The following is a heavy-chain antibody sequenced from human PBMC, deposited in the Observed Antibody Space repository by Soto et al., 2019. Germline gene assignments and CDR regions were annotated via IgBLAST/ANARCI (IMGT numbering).Heavy chain of an antibody. CDR3: ARDGSSTTYDF. Sequence: SETLSLTCTVSGGSISSYYWSWIQQPPGKGLEWIGHIYYSGSTNYNPSLKIRVTISVDTSKSQFSLKLSSVIGADTAVYYWARDGSSTTYDFWGQGALVTVSS. V-gene: IGHV4-59*01. CDR1: GGSISSYY. D-gene: IGHD2-2*01. CDR2: IYYSGST. J-gene: IGHJ4*02.